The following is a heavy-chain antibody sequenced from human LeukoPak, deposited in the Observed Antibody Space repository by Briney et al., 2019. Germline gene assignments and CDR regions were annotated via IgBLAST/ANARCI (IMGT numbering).Heavy chain of an antibody. CDR1: GYTFTSYA. Sequence: GASVKVSCKASGYTFTSYAMHWVRQAPGQRLEWMGWINAGNGNTKYSQKFQGRVTITRDTSASTAYMELSSLRSEDTAVYYCARDVGTYGAAGSDYYYYGMDVWGQGTTVTVSS. D-gene: IGHD4-17*01. CDR2: INAGNGNT. V-gene: IGHV1-3*01. CDR3: ARDVGTYGAAGSDYYYYGMDV. J-gene: IGHJ6*02.